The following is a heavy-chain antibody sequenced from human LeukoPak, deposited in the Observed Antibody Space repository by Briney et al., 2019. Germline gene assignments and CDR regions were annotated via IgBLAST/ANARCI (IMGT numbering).Heavy chain of an antibody. Sequence: GGSLRLSCAASGFSVSNNYMSWVRQAPGKGLEWVANIKQDGSEKYYVDSVKGRFTISRDNAKNSLYLQMNSLRAEDTAVYYCARDYYDFWSGQLVWGQGTLVTVSS. CDR1: GFSVSNNY. V-gene: IGHV3-7*03. CDR2: IKQDGSEK. D-gene: IGHD3-3*01. J-gene: IGHJ4*02. CDR3: ARDYYDFWSGQLV.